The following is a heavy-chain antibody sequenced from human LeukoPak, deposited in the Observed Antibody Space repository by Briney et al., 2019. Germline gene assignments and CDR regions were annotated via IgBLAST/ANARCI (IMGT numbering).Heavy chain of an antibody. V-gene: IGHV1-24*01. CDR3: ASRSIAARESHFDY. CDR2: FDPEDGET. Sequence: ASVKVSCKVSGYTLTELSMHWVRQAPGKGLEWMGGFDPEDGETIYAQKFQGSVTMTEDTSTDTAYMELSSLRSEDTAVYYCASRSIAARESHFDYWGQGTLVTVSS. D-gene: IGHD6-6*01. J-gene: IGHJ4*02. CDR1: GYTLTELS.